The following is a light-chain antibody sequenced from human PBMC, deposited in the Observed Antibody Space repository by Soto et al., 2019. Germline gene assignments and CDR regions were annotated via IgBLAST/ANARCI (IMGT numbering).Light chain of an antibody. CDR1: QVINNY. CDR3: QHYSLYSPWT. CDR2: AAS. J-gene: IGKJ1*01. Sequence: DIQMTQSPSSLSASVGDRVTITCRSSQVINNYLAWYQHKPGKVPKLLIFAASTLQSGVPSRFGGSGSGTDFTLTITSLLPDDCATYYCQHYSLYSPWTFGQGTKVDI. V-gene: IGKV1-27*01.